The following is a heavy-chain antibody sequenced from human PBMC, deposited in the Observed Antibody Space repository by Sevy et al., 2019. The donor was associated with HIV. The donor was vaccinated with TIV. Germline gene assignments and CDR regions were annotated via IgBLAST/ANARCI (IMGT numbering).Heavy chain of an antibody. J-gene: IGHJ3*02. CDR2: ISYDGSNK. D-gene: IGHD3-10*01. Sequence: GGSLRLSCAASGFTFSSYAMHWVRQAPGKGLEWVAVISYDGSNKYYADSVKGRFTISRDNSKNTLFLQMNSLRAEDTAEYYCARDLYKRPPGGFDIWGQGTMVTVSS. CDR3: ARDLYKRPPGGFDI. CDR1: GFTFSSYA. V-gene: IGHV3-30-3*01.